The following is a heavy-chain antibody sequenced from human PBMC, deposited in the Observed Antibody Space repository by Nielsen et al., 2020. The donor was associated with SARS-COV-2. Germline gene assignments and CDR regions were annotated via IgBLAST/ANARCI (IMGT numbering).Heavy chain of an antibody. CDR2: VAHSGSS. CDR1: GGSVSSNDW. D-gene: IGHD2-2*01. CDR3: ARGDLVVVPSPILGLGPFFYYFYLDV. J-gene: IGHJ6*03. Sequence: SETLSLTCAVSGGSVSSNDWWTWVRQSPGKGLEWIGGVAHSGSSNYNQSLKSRVTLSMDKSKRQFSLRLTSVSAADTAVYFCARGDLVVVPSPILGLGPFFYYFYLDVWGKGTTVIVSS. V-gene: IGHV4-4*02.